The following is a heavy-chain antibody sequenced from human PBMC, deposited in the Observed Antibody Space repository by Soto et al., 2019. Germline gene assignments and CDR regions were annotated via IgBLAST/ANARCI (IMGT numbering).Heavy chain of an antibody. D-gene: IGHD1-26*01. V-gene: IGHV3-49*04. CDR2: IRSKAYGGTK. CDR1: GFTFGDYA. CDR3: TRVVVGATTDY. Sequence: EVQLVESGGGLVQPGRSLRLSCTASGFTFGDYAMSWVRQAPGKGLEWVGFIRSKAYGGTKEYAASVKDRFTISRDDSKSLAYLQMNSLKTEGTAVYYCTRVVVGATTDYWGQVTLVSVSS. J-gene: IGHJ4*02.